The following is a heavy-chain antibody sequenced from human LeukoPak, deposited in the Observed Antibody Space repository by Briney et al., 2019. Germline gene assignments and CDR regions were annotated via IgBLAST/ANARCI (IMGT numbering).Heavy chain of an antibody. J-gene: IGHJ4*02. D-gene: IGHD2-2*01. CDR3: ATLRGHSTAVLDY. Sequence: SETLSLTCTVSGGSISSLTSDCWTWIRQPPGKRLEWIGYIRYDGATNYNPSLKSRVTMSVDTSKTHFSLRLSYVTAADTAVYYCATLRGHSTAVLDYWGQGTLVTVSS. CDR1: GGSISSLTSDC. CDR2: IRYDGAT. V-gene: IGHV4-61*03.